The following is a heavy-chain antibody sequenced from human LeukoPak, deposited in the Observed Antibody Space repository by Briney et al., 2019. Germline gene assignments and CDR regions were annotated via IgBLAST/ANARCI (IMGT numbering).Heavy chain of an antibody. Sequence: SETLSLTCTISGGSISSSSYYWGWIRQPPGKGLEWIGSTYYSGSTYYNPSLKNRVTISVDTSKNQFSLKLSSVTAADTAVYYCARDGGIAASGDYWGQGTLVTVSS. CDR3: ARDGGIAASGDY. CDR2: TYYSGST. V-gene: IGHV4-39*07. D-gene: IGHD6-13*01. J-gene: IGHJ4*02. CDR1: GGSISSSSYY.